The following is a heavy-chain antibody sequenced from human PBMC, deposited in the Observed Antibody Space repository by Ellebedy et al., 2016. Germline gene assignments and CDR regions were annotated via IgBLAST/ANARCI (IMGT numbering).Heavy chain of an antibody. J-gene: IGHJ4*02. D-gene: IGHD6-19*01. CDR1: GFTFSNYA. V-gene: IGHV3-23*01. Sequence: GGSLRLSCAASGFTFSNYAMNWVRQAPGKGLEWVSVISGSDGSTYYADSVKGRFTISRDNSKDTLYLQMNSLRAEDTAVYYCARRSSGWYFDYWGQGTLVTVSS. CDR2: ISGSDGST. CDR3: ARRSSGWYFDY.